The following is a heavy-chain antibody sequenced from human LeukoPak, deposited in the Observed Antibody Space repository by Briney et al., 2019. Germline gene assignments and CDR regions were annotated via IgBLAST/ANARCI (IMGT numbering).Heavy chain of an antibody. CDR1: GYTFTSYY. CDR2: INPSGGST. CDR3: ARDHRSLWFGELFALSWFDP. D-gene: IGHD3-10*01. J-gene: IGHJ5*02. Sequence: ASVKVSCKASGYTFTSYYMHWVRQAPGQGLEWMGIINPSGGSTSYAQKFQGRVTMTRDMSTSTVYMELSSLRSEDTAVYYCARDHRSLWFGELFALSWFDPWGQGTLVTVSS. V-gene: IGHV1-46*01.